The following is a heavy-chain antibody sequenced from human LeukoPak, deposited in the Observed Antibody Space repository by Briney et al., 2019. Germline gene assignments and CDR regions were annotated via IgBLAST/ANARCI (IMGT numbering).Heavy chain of an antibody. CDR3: IRDFDADRDDVYF. J-gene: IGHJ4*02. D-gene: IGHD2/OR15-2a*01. Sequence: SGGSLRLSCAASGFTFSNYAMSWVRQAPGKGLKWVSAITNRGDNTYYADSVKGRFTMSRDNANNSLFLQMNSLRAEDTAFYYCIRDFDADRDDVYFWGQGTLVTVSS. CDR1: GFTFSNYA. V-gene: IGHV3-23*01. CDR2: ITNRGDNT.